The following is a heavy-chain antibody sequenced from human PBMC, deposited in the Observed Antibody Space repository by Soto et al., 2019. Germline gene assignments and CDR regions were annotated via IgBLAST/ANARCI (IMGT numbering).Heavy chain of an antibody. CDR3: ARGPDYDILTGYFKRPYYFDY. J-gene: IGHJ4*02. CDR1: GGSISSGGYY. CDR2: IYYSGST. Sequence: NPSETLSLTCTVSGGSISSGGYYWSWIRQHPGKGLEWIGYIYYSGSTYYNPSLKSRVTISVDTSKNQFSLKLSSVTAADTAVYYCARGPDYDILTGYFKRPYYFDYWGQGTLVTVSS. D-gene: IGHD3-9*01. V-gene: IGHV4-31*03.